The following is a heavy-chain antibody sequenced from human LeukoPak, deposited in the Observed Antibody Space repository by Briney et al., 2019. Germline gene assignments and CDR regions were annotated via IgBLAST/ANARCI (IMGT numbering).Heavy chain of an antibody. CDR2: IYTSGST. D-gene: IGHD3-3*01. V-gene: IGHV4-59*10. J-gene: IGHJ4*02. CDR1: GGSFSGNY. CDR3: ARGRDGVVSFGRSIDY. Sequence: SETLSLTCAVYGGSFSGNYWSWIRQPAGKGLEWIGRIYTSGSTYYNPSLKSRVTISVDTSKNQFSLKLSSVTAADTAVYYCARGRDGVVSFGRSIDYWGQGTLVTVSS.